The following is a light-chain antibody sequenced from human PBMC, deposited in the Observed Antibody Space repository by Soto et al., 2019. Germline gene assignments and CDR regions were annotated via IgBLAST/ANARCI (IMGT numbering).Light chain of an antibody. V-gene: IGLV2-14*03. Sequence: QSALTQPASVSGSPGQSFTISCTGTSSDVGGYNYVSWYQHHPGKAPKLMIYDVSNRPSGVSNRFSGSKSGNTASLTISGLQPEDEADYYCSSYTTSNTRQIVIGTGTKVTVL. CDR2: DVS. CDR3: SSYTTSNTRQIV. CDR1: SSDVGGYNY. J-gene: IGLJ1*01.